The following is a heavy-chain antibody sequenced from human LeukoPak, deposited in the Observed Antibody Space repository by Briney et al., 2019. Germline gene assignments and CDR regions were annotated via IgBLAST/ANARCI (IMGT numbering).Heavy chain of an antibody. CDR1: GGSMNSYY. D-gene: IGHD6-13*01. J-gene: IGHJ4*02. CDR2: IYYNGNT. V-gene: IGHV4-59*08. CDR3: ARHSLKYSSSWYYFDY. Sequence: PSETLSLTCTVSGGSMNSYYWNWIRQPPGKGLEWIGYIYYNGNTNYNPSLKSRVTISLDTSKNQFSLKLSSVTAADTAVYYCARHSLKYSSSWYYFDYWGQGTLVTVSS.